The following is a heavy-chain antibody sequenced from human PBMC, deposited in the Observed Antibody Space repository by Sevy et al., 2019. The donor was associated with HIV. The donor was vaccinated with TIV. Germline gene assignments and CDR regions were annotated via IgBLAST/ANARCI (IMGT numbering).Heavy chain of an antibody. J-gene: IGHJ6*02. CDR3: ARDGGGGTTNSGMDV. D-gene: IGHD1-7*01. CDR1: GYTYTGDY. V-gene: IGHV1-2*06. Sequence: ASVKVSCKASGYTYTGDYLHWVRQAPRHGLEWIGRVFPNSGGTNYAQKFQGRVTMTRDTSISTAYMELSRLRSDDTAVYYCARDGGGGTTNSGMDVWGQGTTVTVSS. CDR2: VFPNSGGT.